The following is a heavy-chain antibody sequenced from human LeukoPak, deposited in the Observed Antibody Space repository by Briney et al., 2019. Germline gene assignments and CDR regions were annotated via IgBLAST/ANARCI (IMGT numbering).Heavy chain of an antibody. CDR3: ARDKGLPQAFDI. Sequence: TSETLSLTCTVSGGSISSFYWSWIRQPPGKGLEYIGYISYSGTTSYNPSLKSRVTISVDTSKNQFSLKLTSVTAADTAVYYCARDKGLPQAFDIWGQGTMVTVSS. CDR1: GGSISSFY. CDR2: ISYSGTT. J-gene: IGHJ3*02. D-gene: IGHD5/OR15-5a*01. V-gene: IGHV4-59*01.